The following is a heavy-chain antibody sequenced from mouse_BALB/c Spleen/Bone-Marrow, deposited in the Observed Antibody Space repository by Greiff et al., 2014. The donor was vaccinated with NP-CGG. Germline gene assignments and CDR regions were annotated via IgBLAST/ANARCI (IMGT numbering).Heavy chain of an antibody. CDR1: GYSFTGYY. J-gene: IGHJ3*01. V-gene: IGHV1S30*01. CDR2: INPHNGGT. CDR3: ARQLSGNNAY. Sequence: EVKVVESGPELVKPGPSVKISCKASGYSFTGYYMHWVKQSHGKSLEWIGEINPHNGGTSYNQKFKGKATLTVDTSSSTAFMELHSLTSEDSLVYYCARQLSGNNAYWGQGTLVTVSA. D-gene: IGHD1-3*01.